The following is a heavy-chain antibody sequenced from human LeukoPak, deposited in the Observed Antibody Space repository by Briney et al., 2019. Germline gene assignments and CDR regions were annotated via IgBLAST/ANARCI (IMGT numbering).Heavy chain of an antibody. Sequence: PSQTLSLTCAVSGSSISSGSYFWSWVRQPAGRGLEWIGRISTRGRTNYNPSLKSRVTMSLDTSKNQFSLKLSSVTAADTAVYYCARSGWHYYYYYYMDVWGKGTTVTVSS. V-gene: IGHV4-61*02. J-gene: IGHJ6*03. CDR2: ISTRGRT. CDR3: ARSGWHYYYYYYMDV. CDR1: GSSISSGSYF. D-gene: IGHD6-19*01.